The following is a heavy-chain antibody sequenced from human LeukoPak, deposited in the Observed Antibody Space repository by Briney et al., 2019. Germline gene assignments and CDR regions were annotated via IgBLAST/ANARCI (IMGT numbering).Heavy chain of an antibody. Sequence: TSETLSLTCAVYGGSFSGYYWSWIRQPPGKGLEWIGEINHSGSTNYNPSLKSRVTISVDTSKNQFSLKLSSVTAADTAVYYCAGINYGGFDYWGQGTLVTVSS. D-gene: IGHD4-17*01. J-gene: IGHJ4*02. CDR1: GGSFSGYY. V-gene: IGHV4-34*01. CDR2: INHSGST. CDR3: AGINYGGFDY.